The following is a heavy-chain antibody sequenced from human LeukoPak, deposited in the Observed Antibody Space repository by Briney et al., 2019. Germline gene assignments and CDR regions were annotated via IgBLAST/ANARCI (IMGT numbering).Heavy chain of an antibody. Sequence: PGGSLRLSCVTSGFTFSNHAMHWVHQGPGKGLEWVAVISDDGTSKFYADSVKGRFTIFRDNSKNTLFLQINSLRPEDTAMYYCARVDDLDAFDIWGQGTLVTVSS. CDR2: ISDDGTSK. V-gene: IGHV3-30*04. J-gene: IGHJ3*02. D-gene: IGHD2-2*03. CDR3: ARVDDLDAFDI. CDR1: GFTFSNHA.